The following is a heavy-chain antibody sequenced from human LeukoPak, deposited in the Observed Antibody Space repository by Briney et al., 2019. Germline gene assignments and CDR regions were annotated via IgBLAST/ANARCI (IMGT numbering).Heavy chain of an antibody. J-gene: IGHJ4*02. D-gene: IGHD3-22*01. CDR1: GYTFTSYY. CDR2: INPSGDST. CDR3: ARAGGGPPVYYFDSSGYFRY. Sequence: ASVKVSCKASGYTFTSYYLHWVRQAPGQGLEWMGIINPSGDSTIYAQKFQGRVTMTRDTSTSTVYMELSSLRSEDTAVYYCARAGGGPPVYYFDSSGYFRYWGQGTLVTVSS. V-gene: IGHV1-46*01.